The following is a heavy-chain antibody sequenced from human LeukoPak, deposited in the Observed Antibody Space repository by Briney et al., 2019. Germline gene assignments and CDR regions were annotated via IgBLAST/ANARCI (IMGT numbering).Heavy chain of an antibody. CDR1: GFTFSSYW. J-gene: IGHJ6*02. CDR3: ARDGKSSASGRHYYYYYGMDV. V-gene: IGHV3-7*01. D-gene: IGHD2-2*01. Sequence: GGSLRLSCAASGFTFSSYWMSWVRQAPGKGLEWVANIKQDGSEKYYVDSVKGRFTISRDNAKNSLYLQMNSLRAEDTAVYYCARDGKSSASGRHYYYYYGMDVWGQGTTVTVSS. CDR2: IKQDGSEK.